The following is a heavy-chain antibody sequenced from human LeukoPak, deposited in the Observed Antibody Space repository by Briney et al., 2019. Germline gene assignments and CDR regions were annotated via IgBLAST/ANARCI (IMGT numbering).Heavy chain of an antibody. Sequence: GSLRLSCAASGFTFSSYWMSWVRQAPGKGLEWVAFIRYDGSNKYYADSVKGRFTISRDNSKNTLYLQMNSLRAEDTAVYYCAKVYWYSSGWYYFDYWGQGTLVTVSS. CDR3: AKVYWYSSGWYYFDY. D-gene: IGHD6-19*01. J-gene: IGHJ4*02. CDR1: GFTFSSYW. V-gene: IGHV3-30*02. CDR2: IRYDGSNK.